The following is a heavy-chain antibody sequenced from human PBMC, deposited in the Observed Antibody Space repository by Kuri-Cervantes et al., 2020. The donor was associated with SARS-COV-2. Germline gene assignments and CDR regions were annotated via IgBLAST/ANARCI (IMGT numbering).Heavy chain of an antibody. J-gene: IGHJ4*02. D-gene: IGHD2-2*01. CDR2: ISGSGGST. CDR1: GFTFSSYA. CDR3: ARDRPGIVVDTAGGIDY. V-gene: IGHV3-23*01. Sequence: GEFLKTFCSASGFTFSSYAMSWVRQAPGKGLQWVSAISGSGGSTYYADSVKDRFTISRDNSKNTLYLQMNSLRADDTAVYYCARDRPGIVVDTAGGIDYWGQGTLVTVSS.